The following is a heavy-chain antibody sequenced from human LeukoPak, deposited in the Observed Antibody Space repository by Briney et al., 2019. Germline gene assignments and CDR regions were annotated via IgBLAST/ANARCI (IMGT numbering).Heavy chain of an antibody. CDR3: AYAMVRGVINP. Sequence: SVKVSCKASGSTCSSYAISWVRQAPGQGLEWMGGIIPIFGTANYAQKFQGRVTITADESTSTAYMELSSLRSEDTAVYYCAYAMVRGVINPWGQGTLVTVSS. D-gene: IGHD3-10*01. CDR2: IIPIFGTA. CDR1: GSTCSSYA. V-gene: IGHV1-69*13. J-gene: IGHJ5*02.